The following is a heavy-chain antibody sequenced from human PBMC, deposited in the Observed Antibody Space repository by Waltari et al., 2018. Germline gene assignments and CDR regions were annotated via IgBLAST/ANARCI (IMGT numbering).Heavy chain of an antibody. V-gene: IGHV4-34*01. Sequence: QVQLQQWGAGLLKPSETLSLTCAVYGGSFSGYYWSWIRQPPGKGLEWIGEINLSGSTNSNPSLRSRVTISVDTSKNQFSLKLSSVTAADTAVYYCARGPWYSSSWYKKYNWFDPWGQGTLVTVSS. CDR3: ARGPWYSSSWYKKYNWFDP. J-gene: IGHJ5*02. D-gene: IGHD6-13*01. CDR1: GGSFSGYY. CDR2: INLSGST.